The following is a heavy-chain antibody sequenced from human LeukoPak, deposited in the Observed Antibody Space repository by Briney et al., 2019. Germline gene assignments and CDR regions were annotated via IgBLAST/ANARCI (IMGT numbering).Heavy chain of an antibody. CDR2: ISFDGNQE. CDR3: AKGWRMSDR. CDR1: GFTFDNYA. D-gene: IGHD1-1*01. J-gene: IGHJ5*02. Sequence: GGSLRLSCEASGFTFDNYAMHWVRQAPGRRLEWVAVISFDGNQEYYPDSVKGRFTISRDNSKNTLYLQMNGLKTEDTAVYYCAKGWRMSDRWGQGTLVTVSS. V-gene: IGHV3-30-3*01.